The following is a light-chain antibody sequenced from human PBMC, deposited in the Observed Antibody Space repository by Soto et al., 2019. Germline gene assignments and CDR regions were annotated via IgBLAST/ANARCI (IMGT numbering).Light chain of an antibody. CDR3: SSFTTSTTLV. CDR1: TSDIGAYNF. V-gene: IGLV2-14*01. J-gene: IGLJ2*01. CDR2: QVN. Sequence: QSALTQPASVYGSPGQSIAVSCTGTTSDIGAYNFVSWYQHYPGKAPQLIIYQVNNRPSGVSDRFSGSKSGNTASLTISGLQAEDEADYYCSSFTTSTTLVFGGGTKVTVL.